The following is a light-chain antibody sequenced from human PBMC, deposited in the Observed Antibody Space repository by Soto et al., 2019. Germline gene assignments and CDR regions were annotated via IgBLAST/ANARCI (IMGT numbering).Light chain of an antibody. V-gene: IGKV3-15*01. CDR3: QQYNQWPRT. J-gene: IGKJ3*01. Sequence: EIVMTQSPATLSVSPGERATLSCRASQSVSSNLAWYQQKPGQAPRLLIYGASTRATGIPARFSGSGSGTEFTLTISSLQSEDFAVYYCQQYNQWPRTFGPGTKVDIK. CDR2: GAS. CDR1: QSVSSN.